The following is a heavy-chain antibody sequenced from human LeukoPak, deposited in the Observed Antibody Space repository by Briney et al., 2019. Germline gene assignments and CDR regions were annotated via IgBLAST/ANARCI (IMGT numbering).Heavy chain of an antibody. D-gene: IGHD3-9*01. CDR1: GGSISSYY. CDR3: ARDPGPNYDILTGYSGYGMDV. CDR2: IYYRGST. V-gene: IGHV4-59*01. J-gene: IGHJ6*02. Sequence: SETLSLTCTVSGGSISSYYWSWIRQPPGKGLEWIAYIYYRGSTNYNPSLKSRVTISVDTSKNQFSLKLSSVTAADTAVYYCARDPGPNYDILTGYSGYGMDVWGQGTTVTVSS.